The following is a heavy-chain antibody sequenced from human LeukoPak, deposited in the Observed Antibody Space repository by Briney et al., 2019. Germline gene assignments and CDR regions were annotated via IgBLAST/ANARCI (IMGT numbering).Heavy chain of an antibody. J-gene: IGHJ3*02. Sequence: GGSLRLSCAASGFTFSDYYMSWIRQAPGKGLEWVSYISSSSSYTNYADSVKGRFTISRDNAQNSLYLQMNSLRAEDTAVYFCATEWGYAFDIWGQGTMVTVSS. D-gene: IGHD3-16*01. CDR2: ISSSSSYT. CDR3: ATEWGYAFDI. CDR1: GFTFSDYY. V-gene: IGHV3-11*06.